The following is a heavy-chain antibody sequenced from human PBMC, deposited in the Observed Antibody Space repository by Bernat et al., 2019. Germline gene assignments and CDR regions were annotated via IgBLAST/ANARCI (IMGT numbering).Heavy chain of an antibody. Sequence: EVQLVESGGGLVQPGGSLRLSCAASGFTVSRIYMSWVRQAPGKGLELVSVIYSGGSTYYADSVKGRFTISRDNSKNTLYLKMNSLRAEDTAVYYCARDFDDSSTTWGQGTLVTVSS. CDR3: ARDFDDSSTT. CDR1: GFTVSRIY. V-gene: IGHV3-66*01. CDR2: IYSGGST. J-gene: IGHJ4*02. D-gene: IGHD3-22*01.